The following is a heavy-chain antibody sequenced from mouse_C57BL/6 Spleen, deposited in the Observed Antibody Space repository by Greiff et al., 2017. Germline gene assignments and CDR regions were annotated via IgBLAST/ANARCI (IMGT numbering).Heavy chain of an antibody. D-gene: IGHD3-2*02. CDR3: ARAAQYTYAY. CDR1: GYNFTSYW. V-gene: IGHV1-59*01. CDR2: IDPSDSYT. Sequence: QVQLQQSGAELVRPGASVKLSCKASGYNFTSYWMHWVKQRPGQGLEWIGVIDPSDSYTNYNQKFKGKATLTVDTSSSTAYMQRSSLTSEDSAVYYCARAAQYTYAYWGQVTLVTVSA. J-gene: IGHJ3*01.